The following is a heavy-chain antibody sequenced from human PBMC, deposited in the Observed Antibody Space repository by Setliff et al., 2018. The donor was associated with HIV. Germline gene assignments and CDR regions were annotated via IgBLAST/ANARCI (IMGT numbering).Heavy chain of an antibody. CDR1: GYTLIELS. CDR2: FAPEERDT. D-gene: IGHD3-22*01. Sequence: RASVKVSCKVSGYTLIELSIRWVRQAPGKGLEWLGGFAPEERDTNYAQKFQGRFTMTADTATDTAYMELSRLRSEDKAVDFCAGDDYVSSGFYVWLDFWGQGTLVTVSS. J-gene: IGHJ4*02. V-gene: IGHV1-24*01. CDR3: AGDDYVSSGFYVWLDF.